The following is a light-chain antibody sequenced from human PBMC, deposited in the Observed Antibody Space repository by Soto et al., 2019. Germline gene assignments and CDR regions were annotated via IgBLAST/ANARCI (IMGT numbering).Light chain of an antibody. V-gene: IGKV1-5*01. Sequence: DIQMTQAPSTLSASVGDRVTITCWASQSINAWLAWYQQKPGKVPKLLIYDVSTLDSGVPSRFSGSASGTEFTLTISYLESDDFATYYCQQYHRYSTFGQGTKVDIK. CDR1: QSINAW. CDR3: QQYHRYST. CDR2: DVS. J-gene: IGKJ1*01.